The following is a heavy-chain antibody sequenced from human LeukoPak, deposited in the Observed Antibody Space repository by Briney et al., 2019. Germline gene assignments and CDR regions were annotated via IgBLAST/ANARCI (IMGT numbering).Heavy chain of an antibody. D-gene: IGHD1-26*01. V-gene: IGHV3-30*18. J-gene: IGHJ4*02. Sequence: GGSLRLSCAASGFTFSSYGMHWVRQAPGKGLEWVAVISYAGSNKYYADSVKGRFTISRDNSKNTLYLQMNSLRAEDTAVYYCAKDSDIWGQGTLVTVSS. CDR3: AKDSDI. CDR2: ISYAGSNK. CDR1: GFTFSSYG.